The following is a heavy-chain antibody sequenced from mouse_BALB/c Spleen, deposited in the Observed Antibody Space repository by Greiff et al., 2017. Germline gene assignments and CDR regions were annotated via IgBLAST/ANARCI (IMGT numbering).Heavy chain of an antibody. CDR1: GYTFTDYN. V-gene: IGHV1S29*02. Sequence: VQLKESGPELVKPGASVKISCKASGYTFTDYNMHWVKQSHGKSLAWIGDIYPYNGGTGYNQKFKSKTTLTVDNSSSTAYMELRSLTSEDSAVYYCALTGNGNYFDDWGQGTTLTVSS. CDR2: IYPYNGGT. CDR3: ALTGNGNYFDD. D-gene: IGHD4-1*01. J-gene: IGHJ2*01.